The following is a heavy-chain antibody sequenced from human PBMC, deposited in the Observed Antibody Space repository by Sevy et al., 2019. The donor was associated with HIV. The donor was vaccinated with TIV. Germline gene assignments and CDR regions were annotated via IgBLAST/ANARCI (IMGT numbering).Heavy chain of an antibody. CDR2: IYTSGST. J-gene: IGHJ4*02. CDR1: GGSISSGSYY. D-gene: IGHD3-9*01. CDR3: AREGYYDILTGYYTRLLDY. Sequence: SETLSLTCTVSGGSISSGSYYWSWIRQPAGKGLEWIGRIYTSGSTNYNPSLKGRVTISVDTSKNQFSLKLSSVTAADTAVYYCAREGYYDILTGYYTRLLDYWGQGTLVTVSS. V-gene: IGHV4-61*02.